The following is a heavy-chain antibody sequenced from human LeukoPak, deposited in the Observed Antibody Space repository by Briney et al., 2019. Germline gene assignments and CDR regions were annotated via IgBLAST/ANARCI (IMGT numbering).Heavy chain of an antibody. V-gene: IGHV3-21*01. CDR1: GFTFSAHA. CDR3: ARDPVGSSRGGY. CDR2: ISSSSSYI. J-gene: IGHJ4*02. Sequence: AGGSLRLSCAASGFTFSAHAMNWVRQAPGKGLEWVSSISSSSSYIYYADSVKGRFTICRDNAKNSLYLQMNSLRAEDTAVYYCARDPVGSSRGGYWGQGTLVTVSS. D-gene: IGHD6-13*01.